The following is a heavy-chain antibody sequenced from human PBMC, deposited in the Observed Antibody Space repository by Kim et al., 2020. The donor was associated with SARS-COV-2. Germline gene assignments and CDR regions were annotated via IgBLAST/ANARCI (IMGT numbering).Heavy chain of an antibody. CDR2: IDSTGGYT. V-gene: IGHV3-21*01. J-gene: IGHJ5*01. D-gene: IGHD3-10*01. Sequence: GGSLRLSCAASGFSFSGYSMNWVRQAPGKGLEWVSCIDSTGGYTNYADSVKGRFTISRDNAKNSLFLQMNSLSAEDTADYYCARGGGALTLWSGTDSWGDGILVTLSS. CDR1: GFSFSGYS. CDR3: ARGGGALTLWSGTDS.